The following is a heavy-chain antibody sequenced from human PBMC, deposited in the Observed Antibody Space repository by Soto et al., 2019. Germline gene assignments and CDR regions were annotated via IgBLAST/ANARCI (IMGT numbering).Heavy chain of an antibody. CDR1: VFNFSPFW. V-gene: IGHV3-74*03. D-gene: IGHD5-18*01. CDR2: IYSDGSGT. Sequence: TLSLSCAASVFNFSPFWVHWVRQAPGKGLVWVSRIYSDGSGTMYADSVKGRFTISRDNAKSTLYLQMNSLRAEDTAVYYCATLNSFGSDYWGRGKRVTVSA. CDR3: ATLNSFGSDY. J-gene: IGHJ4*02.